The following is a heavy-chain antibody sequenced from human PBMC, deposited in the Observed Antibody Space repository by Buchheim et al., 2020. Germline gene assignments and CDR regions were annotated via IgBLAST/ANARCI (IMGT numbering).Heavy chain of an antibody. CDR2: IYTSGST. Sequence: QVQLQESGPGLVKPSETLSLTCTVSGGSISSYYWSWIRQPAGKGLEWIGRIYTSGSTHYNPSLKSRVTMSVDTSKNQFSLKLSSVTAADTAVYYCARDHYYDSSGYPHNYYYGMDVWGQGTT. D-gene: IGHD3-22*01. J-gene: IGHJ6*02. CDR1: GGSISSYY. CDR3: ARDHYYDSSGYPHNYYYGMDV. V-gene: IGHV4-4*07.